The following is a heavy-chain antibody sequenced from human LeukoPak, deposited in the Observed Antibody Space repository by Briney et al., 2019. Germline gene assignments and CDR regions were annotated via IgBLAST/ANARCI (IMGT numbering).Heavy chain of an antibody. CDR3: ARGGSNGYNWFDP. D-gene: IGHD3-22*01. V-gene: IGHV3-11*01. CDR1: GFTFSDYY. CDR2: ISDTGNTI. J-gene: IGHJ5*02. Sequence: GGSLRLSCAASGFTFSDYYMSWIRQAPGKGLEWVSYISDTGNTIYYADSVRGRFTISRDNTKSSLSLQMNSLRAEDTAFYYCARGGSNGYNWFDPWGQGTLVTVSS.